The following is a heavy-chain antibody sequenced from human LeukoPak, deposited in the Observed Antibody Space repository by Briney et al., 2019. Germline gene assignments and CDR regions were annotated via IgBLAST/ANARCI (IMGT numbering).Heavy chain of an antibody. Sequence: SQTLSLTCTVSGXSISSGGYYWSWIRQHPGKGLEWIGYIYYSGSTYYNPSLRSRVALSLDTSKNQFSLNLTSVTAADTAVYYCARDGLGVAPPYWGQGTLVTVSS. CDR1: GXSISSGGYY. CDR3: ARDGLGVAPPY. J-gene: IGHJ4*02. V-gene: IGHV4-31*03. CDR2: IYYSGST. D-gene: IGHD3-3*01.